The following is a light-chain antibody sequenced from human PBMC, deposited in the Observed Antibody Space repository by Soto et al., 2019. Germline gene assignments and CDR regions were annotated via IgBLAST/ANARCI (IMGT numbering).Light chain of an antibody. CDR3: QHGYVAPYS. J-gene: IGKJ2*03. CDR2: SAS. Sequence: DIQMTQSPSSVSASIGDTVIITCRASQDINVYLNWYQHKPGEVPKLLIYSASTLHSGVPSRFTGSGSETDFTLTIRGLQPEDFANYYCQHGYVAPYSFGQGTKVDI. CDR1: QDINVY. V-gene: IGKV1-39*01.